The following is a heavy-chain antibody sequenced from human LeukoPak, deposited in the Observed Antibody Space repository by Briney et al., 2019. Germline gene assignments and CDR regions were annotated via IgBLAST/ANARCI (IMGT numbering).Heavy chain of an antibody. V-gene: IGHV4-34*01. CDR2: INHSGST. CDR1: GGSFSGYY. D-gene: IGHD2-21*01. J-gene: IGHJ3*02. Sequence: PSETLSLTCAVYGGSFSGYYWSWIRQPPGKGLEWIGEINHSGSTNYNPSLKSRVTISVDTSKNQFSLKLSSVTAADTAVYYCARPSAGIGDAFDIWGQGTMVTVSS. CDR3: ARPSAGIGDAFDI.